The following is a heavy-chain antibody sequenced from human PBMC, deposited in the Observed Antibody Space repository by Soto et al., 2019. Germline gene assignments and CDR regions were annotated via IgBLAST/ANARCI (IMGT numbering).Heavy chain of an antibody. Sequence: QVQLVQSGAEVKKPGASVKISCKASGYTFTRYTMNWVRQAPGQRLEWMGWINPDNGNTKSSQKFQDRVSITRTTCASTADMNLRSLRTEAAAVYYCASSIATGRVDPWGQGTLVTVSS. V-gene: IGHV1-3*01. CDR3: ASSIATGRVDP. J-gene: IGHJ5*02. CDR2: INPDNGNT. D-gene: IGHD6-6*01. CDR1: GYTFTRYT.